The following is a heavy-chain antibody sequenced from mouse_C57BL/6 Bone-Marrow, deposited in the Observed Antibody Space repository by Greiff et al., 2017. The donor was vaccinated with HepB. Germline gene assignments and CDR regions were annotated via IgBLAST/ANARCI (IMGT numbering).Heavy chain of an antibody. Sequence: QVQLQQPGAELVMPGASVKLSCKASGYTFTSYWMHWVKQRPGQGLEWIGEIDPSDSYTNYNQKFKGKSTLTVDKSSSTAYMQLSSLTSEDSAVSYCERERSPGTWFAYWGQGTVVTVSA. V-gene: IGHV1-69*01. J-gene: IGHJ3*01. CDR1: GYTFTSYW. CDR2: IDPSDSYT. CDR3: ERERSPGTWFAY.